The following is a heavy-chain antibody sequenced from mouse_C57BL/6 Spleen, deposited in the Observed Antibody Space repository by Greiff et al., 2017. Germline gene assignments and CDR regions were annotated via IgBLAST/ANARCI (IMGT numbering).Heavy chain of an antibody. J-gene: IGHJ4*01. Sequence: ESGPGLVKPSQSLSLTCPVPGYSITSGYYWNWIRQFPGNKMEWMGYISYDGSNNYNPSLKNRIPITRDTSKNQFFLKLNSVTTEDTATYDYAREDYYSSSLIYYAMDYWGQGTSVTVSS. D-gene: IGHD1-1*01. V-gene: IGHV3-6*01. CDR2: ISYDGSN. CDR1: GYSITSGYY. CDR3: AREDYYSSSLIYYAMDY.